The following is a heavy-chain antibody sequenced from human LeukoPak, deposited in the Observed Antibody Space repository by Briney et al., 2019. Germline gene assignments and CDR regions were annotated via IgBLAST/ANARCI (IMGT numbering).Heavy chain of an antibody. Sequence: SETLSLTCTVSGYSISSGYFWGWIRQPPGKGLQWIGIIYHTGSTYYNPSLKSRLTISVDTSKNQFSLKLTSVTAADTAVYYCASASGSYYKNNWFDPWGQGTLVTVSS. CDR1: GYSISSGYF. CDR3: ASASGSYYKNNWFDP. D-gene: IGHD3-10*01. J-gene: IGHJ5*02. CDR2: IYHTGST. V-gene: IGHV4-38-2*02.